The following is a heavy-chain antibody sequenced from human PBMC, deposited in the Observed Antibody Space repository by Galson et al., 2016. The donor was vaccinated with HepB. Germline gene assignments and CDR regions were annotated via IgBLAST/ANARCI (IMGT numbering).Heavy chain of an antibody. CDR3: ARHFSGSY. V-gene: IGHV3-23*01. J-gene: IGHJ4*02. CDR2: ITGSGGTT. CDR1: GFTFSDYA. D-gene: IGHD3-22*01. Sequence: SLRLSCAASGFTFSDYAMSWVRQAPGKGLEWVSTITGSGGTTYYADSVRGRFTISRDNSKNALHLQMNSLRAEDTAMYFCARHFSGSYLGQGTLVTVSS.